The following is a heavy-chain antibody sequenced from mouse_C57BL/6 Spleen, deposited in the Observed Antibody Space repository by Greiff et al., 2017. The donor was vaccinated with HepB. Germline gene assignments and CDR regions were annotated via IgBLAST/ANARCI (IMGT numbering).Heavy chain of an antibody. D-gene: IGHD1-1*01. V-gene: IGHV1-7*01. J-gene: IGHJ3*01. Sequence: QVQLQQSGAELAKPGASVKLSCKASGYTFTSYWMHWVKQRPGQGLEWIGYINPSSGYTKYNQKFKDKATLTADKSSSTAYMQLSSLTYEDSAVYDCARGITTVKAWFAYWGQGTLVTVSA. CDR2: INPSSGYT. CDR3: ARGITTVKAWFAY. CDR1: GYTFTSYW.